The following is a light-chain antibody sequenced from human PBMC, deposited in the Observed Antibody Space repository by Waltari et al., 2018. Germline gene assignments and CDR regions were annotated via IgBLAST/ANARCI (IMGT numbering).Light chain of an antibody. CDR3: QQTYTAPLS. CDR1: QNIKNY. Sequence: DIQVTQSPSSLSASVGDRVTITCRASQNIKNYLSWYQHKEGKAPKLLIYTASTLHSGVPLRFSGRGSGTDFTLVISSLQPEDFATYYCQQTYTAPLSFGAGTKVEMK. V-gene: IGKV1-39*01. CDR2: TAS. J-gene: IGKJ4*01.